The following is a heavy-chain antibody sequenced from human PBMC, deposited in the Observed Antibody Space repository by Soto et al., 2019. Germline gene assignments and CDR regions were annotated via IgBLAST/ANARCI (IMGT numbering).Heavy chain of an antibody. D-gene: IGHD6-6*01. CDR1: GASIKSSDYP. V-gene: IGHV4-30-4*01. J-gene: IGHJ4*02. CDR3: VREERIAAPHLDY. Sequence: PSEIRSLTCSASGASIKSSDYPWSRTRQSPAKGLEWIGYIHNSGTSFYNPSLRGRVTVTLDPSRSQFSLTLASVPAADTAVYYCVREERIAAPHLDYWGQR. CDR2: IHNSGTS.